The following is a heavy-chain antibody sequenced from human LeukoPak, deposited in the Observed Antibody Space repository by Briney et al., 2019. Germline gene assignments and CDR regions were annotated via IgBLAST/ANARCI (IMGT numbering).Heavy chain of an antibody. D-gene: IGHD3-22*01. CDR1: GYTFTSYA. J-gene: IGHJ4*02. CDR3: ARGSGYYPFDY. CDR2: INAGNGNT. Sequence: ASVKVSCKASGYTFTSYAMHWVRQAPGQRLEWMGWINAGNGNTKYSQKFQGRVTITRDTSASTAYMELSSLRSEDTAVCYCARGSGYYPFDYWGQGTLVTVSS. V-gene: IGHV1-3*01.